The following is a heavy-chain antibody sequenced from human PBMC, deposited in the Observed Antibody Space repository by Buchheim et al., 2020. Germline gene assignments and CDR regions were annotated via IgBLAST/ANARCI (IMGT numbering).Heavy chain of an antibody. CDR3: ARNCDYYYGMDV. V-gene: IGHV3-30*03. Sequence: QVQLVESGGGVVQPGRFLRLSCAASGFTFSSYGMHWVRQAPGKGLEWVAVISYDGSNKYYADSVKGRFTISRDNSKNTLYLQMNSLRAEDTAVYYCARNCDYYYGMDVWGQGTT. J-gene: IGHJ6*02. CDR2: ISYDGSNK. D-gene: IGHD2-21*01. CDR1: GFTFSSYG.